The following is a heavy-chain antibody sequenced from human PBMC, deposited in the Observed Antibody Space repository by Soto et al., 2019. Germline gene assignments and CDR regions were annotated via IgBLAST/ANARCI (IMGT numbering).Heavy chain of an antibody. CDR2: IYWDDDQ. CDR1: GLSFSTTGVG. D-gene: IGHD5-18*01. CDR3: VNSLFRWDSGAIVVLNWFDS. V-gene: IGHV2-5*02. Sequence: SGPTLVNPTETLTLTCTFSGLSFSTTGVGVGWVRQPPGKALEWLALIYWDDDQRYSPFLRNRLTISKDTSKNQVVLTMTDVDAMDTVTYYCVNSLFRWDSGAIVVLNWFDSWGQGTRVTVSS. J-gene: IGHJ5*01.